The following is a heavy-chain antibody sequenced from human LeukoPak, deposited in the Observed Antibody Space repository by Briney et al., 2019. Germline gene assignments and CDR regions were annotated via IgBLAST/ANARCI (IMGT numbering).Heavy chain of an antibody. D-gene: IGHD1-26*01. CDR2: IYTSGST. CDR3: AREVGIVGATPPFDY. Sequence: SETLSLTCTVSGGSISSYYWSWIRQPAGKGLEWIRRIYTSGSTNYNPSLKSRATMSVDTSKNQFSLKLSSVTAAGTAVYYCAREVGIVGATPPFDYWGQGTLVTVSS. CDR1: GGSISSYY. V-gene: IGHV4-4*07. J-gene: IGHJ4*02.